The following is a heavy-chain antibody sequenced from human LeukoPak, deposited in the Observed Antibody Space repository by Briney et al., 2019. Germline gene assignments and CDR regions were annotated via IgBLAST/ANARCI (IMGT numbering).Heavy chain of an antibody. Sequence: VGCLRLSCAASGFTFSSYWMSWVRQAPGKGLEWVANIKQDGSEKYYVDSVKGRFTISRDNAKNSLYLQMNSLRAEDTAVYYCARSIWFGDLRFDYWAQGTLVPVCS. V-gene: IGHV3-7*01. CDR3: ARSIWFGDLRFDY. CDR2: IKQDGSEK. CDR1: GFTFSSYW. J-gene: IGHJ4*02. D-gene: IGHD3-10*01.